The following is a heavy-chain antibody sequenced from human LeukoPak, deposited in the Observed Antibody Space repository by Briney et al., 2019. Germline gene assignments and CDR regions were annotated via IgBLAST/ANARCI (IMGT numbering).Heavy chain of an antibody. D-gene: IGHD3-10*01. V-gene: IGHV1-8*01. CDR2: MNPNTGKT. CDR1: GYTFTSYD. Sequence: ASVKVSCKASGYTFTSYDINWVRQATGQGLEWMGWMNPNTGKTGYVQKFQGRVTMTRSTSMSTAYMELSSLRSEDTAMYYCARAVRQMVRGVNTQYYFDYRGQGALVTVPS. CDR3: ARAVRQMVRGVNTQYYFDY. J-gene: IGHJ4*02.